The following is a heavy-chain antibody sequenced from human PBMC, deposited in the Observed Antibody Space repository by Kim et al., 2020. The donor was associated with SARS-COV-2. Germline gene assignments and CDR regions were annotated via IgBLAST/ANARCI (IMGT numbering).Heavy chain of an antibody. D-gene: IGHD5-18*01. CDR1: GFTFSSYA. CDR2: ISGSGGST. V-gene: IGHV3-23*01. J-gene: IGHJ4*02. CDR3: AKGSGIVLFAMVTTWFDY. Sequence: GGSLRLSCAASGFTFSSYAMSWVRQAPGKGLEWVSAISGSGGSTYYADSVKGRFTISRDNSKNTLYLQMNSLRAEDTAVYYCAKGSGIVLFAMVTTWFDYWGQGTLVTVSS.